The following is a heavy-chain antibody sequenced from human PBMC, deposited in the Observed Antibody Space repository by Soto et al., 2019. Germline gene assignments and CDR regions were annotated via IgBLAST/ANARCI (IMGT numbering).Heavy chain of an antibody. CDR2: IYPGDSDT. CDR1: GYSFTSYW. J-gene: IGHJ4*02. CDR3: ALPPGYDSHTLGFDY. D-gene: IGHD3-22*01. V-gene: IGHV5-51*01. Sequence: GESLKISCKGSGYSFTSYWIGWVRQMPGKGLEWMGIIYPGDSDTRYSPSFQGQVTISADKSISTAYLQWSSLKASGTAMYYCALPPGYDSHTLGFDYWGQGTLVTVSS.